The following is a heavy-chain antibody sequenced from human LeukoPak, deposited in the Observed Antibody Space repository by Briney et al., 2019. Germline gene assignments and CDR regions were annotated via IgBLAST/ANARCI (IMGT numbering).Heavy chain of an antibody. Sequence: SVKVSCKASGGTFSSYAISWVRQAPGQGLEWMGVIIPIFGTANYAQKFQGRVTITADESTSTAYMELSSLRSEDTAVYYCAGEYYDFWSGYYFLDYWGQGTLVTVSS. D-gene: IGHD3-3*01. CDR3: AGEYYDFWSGYYFLDY. J-gene: IGHJ4*02. CDR1: GGTFSSYA. CDR2: IIPIFGTA. V-gene: IGHV1-69*01.